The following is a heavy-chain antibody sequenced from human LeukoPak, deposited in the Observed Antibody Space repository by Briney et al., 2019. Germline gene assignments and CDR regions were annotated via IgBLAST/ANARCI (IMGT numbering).Heavy chain of an antibody. CDR3: ARDPRYCSSTSCSEQGADWFDP. J-gene: IGHJ5*02. V-gene: IGHV1-69*01. Sequence: SVKVSCKASGGTFSSYAISWVRQAPGQGLEWMGGIIPIFGTANYAQKFQGRVTITADESTSTAYMELSSLRSEDTAVYYCARDPRYCSSTSCSEQGADWFDPWGQGTLVTVSS. D-gene: IGHD2-2*01. CDR2: IIPIFGTA. CDR1: GGTFSSYA.